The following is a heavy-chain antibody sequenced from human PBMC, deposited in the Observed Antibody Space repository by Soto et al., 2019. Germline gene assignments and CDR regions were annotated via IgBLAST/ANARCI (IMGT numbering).Heavy chain of an antibody. Sequence: ASVKVSCKASGGTFSSYAISWVRQAPGQGLEWMGGIIPIFGTANYAQKFQGRVTITADESTSTAYMELSSLRSEDTAVYYCARDRHTVTLNWFDPWGQGTLVTVSS. D-gene: IGHD4-17*01. J-gene: IGHJ5*02. CDR2: IIPIFGTA. V-gene: IGHV1-69*13. CDR3: ARDRHTVTLNWFDP. CDR1: GGTFSSYA.